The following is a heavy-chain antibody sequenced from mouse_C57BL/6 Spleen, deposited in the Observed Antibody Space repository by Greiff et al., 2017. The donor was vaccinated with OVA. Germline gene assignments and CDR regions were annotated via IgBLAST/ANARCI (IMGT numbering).Heavy chain of an antibody. J-gene: IGHJ3*01. CDR3: TTGDSNFPFAY. D-gene: IGHD2-5*01. CDR2: IDPENGDT. CDR1: GFNIKDDY. Sequence: VQLQQSGAELVRPGASVKLSCTASGFNIKDDYMHWVKQRPEQGLEWIGWIDPENGDTEYASKFQGKATITADTSSNTAYLQLSSLTSEDTAVYYCTTGDSNFPFAYWGQGTLVTVSA. V-gene: IGHV14-4*01.